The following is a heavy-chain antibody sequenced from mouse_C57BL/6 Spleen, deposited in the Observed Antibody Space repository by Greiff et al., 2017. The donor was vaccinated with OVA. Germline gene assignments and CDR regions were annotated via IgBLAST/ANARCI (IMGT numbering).Heavy chain of an antibody. CDR1: GYTFTSYW. V-gene: IGHV1-50*01. CDR3: ASPGAMDY. J-gene: IGHJ4*01. CDR2: IDPSDSYT. Sequence: QVQLQRPGAELVKPGASVKLSCKASGYTFTSYWMQWVKQRPGQGLEWIGEIDPSDSYTNYNQKFKGKATLTVDTSSSTAYMQLSSLTSEDSAVYYCASPGAMDYWGQGTSVTVSS.